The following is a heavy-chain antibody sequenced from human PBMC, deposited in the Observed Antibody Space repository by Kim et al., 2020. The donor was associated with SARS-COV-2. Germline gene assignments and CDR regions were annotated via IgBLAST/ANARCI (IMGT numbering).Heavy chain of an antibody. CDR3: AKRRVELQPGNWFDP. CDR2: ISGSGGST. D-gene: IGHD2-15*01. CDR1: GFTFSVYA. J-gene: IGHJ5*02. Sequence: GGSLRLSCAASGFTFSVYAMSWVRQAPGKGLEWVSAISGSGGSTYYADSVKGRFTISRDNSKNTLFLQMNSLRAEDTAVYYCAKRRVELQPGNWFDPWGQGTLVIVSS. V-gene: IGHV3-23*01.